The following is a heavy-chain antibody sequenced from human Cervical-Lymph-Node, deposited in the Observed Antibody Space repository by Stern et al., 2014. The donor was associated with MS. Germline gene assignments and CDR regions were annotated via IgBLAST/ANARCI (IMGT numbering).Heavy chain of an antibody. CDR1: GFSLSTSGVT. V-gene: IGHV2-5*02. CDR2: IFWDDDT. D-gene: IGHD2-8*01. Sequence: QITLKESGPTLVKPTQTLTLTCTFSGFSLSTSGVTVGLVRQPPGKALEWLPLIFWDDDTRVSPSLKSRLTITKDTSKNQVVLSMTNMDPVDTATYYCAYRCTNGVCGKTYYYYAMDVWGQGTTVTVSS. J-gene: IGHJ6*02. CDR3: AYRCTNGVCGKTYYYYAMDV.